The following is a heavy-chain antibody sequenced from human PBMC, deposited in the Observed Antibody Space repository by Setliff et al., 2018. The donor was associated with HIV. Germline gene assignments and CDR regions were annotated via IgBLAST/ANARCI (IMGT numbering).Heavy chain of an antibody. CDR3: AXXXXGSYERVFDY. CDR2: VKQDGTET. J-gene: IGHJ4*02. Sequence: GGSLRLSCAASGFTFDDNTWXXXRQAPGKGLEWVANVKQDGTETLYVDSXXGRFTISRDNANNFVYLXMXXXRVXXTAVXXXAXXXXGSYERVFDYWGQGMLVTVSS. CDR1: GFTFDDNT. D-gene: IGHD1-26*01. V-gene: IGHV3-7*01.